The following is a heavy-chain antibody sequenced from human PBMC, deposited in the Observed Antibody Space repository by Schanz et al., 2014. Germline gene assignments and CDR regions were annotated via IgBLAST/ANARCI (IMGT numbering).Heavy chain of an antibody. Sequence: QVQLVQSGDEVKKPGASVKVSCKTSGYTFSDYGITWVRQAPGQGLEWMGRIIPILGIANYAQKFQGRVTITADKSTFTAYMDVSSLRSEDTAVYYCASSGAGYSSSWDVDYWGQGTLVTVSS. V-gene: IGHV1-69*04. D-gene: IGHD6-13*01. CDR3: ASSGAGYSSSWDVDY. J-gene: IGHJ4*02. CDR2: IIPILGIA. CDR1: GYTFSDYG.